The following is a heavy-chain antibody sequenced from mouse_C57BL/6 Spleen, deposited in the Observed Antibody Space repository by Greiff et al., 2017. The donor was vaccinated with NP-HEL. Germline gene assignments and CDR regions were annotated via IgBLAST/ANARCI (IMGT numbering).Heavy chain of an antibody. CDR2: IDPEDGET. CDR3: ARSNPYAMDY. Sequence: VQLQQSGAELVKPGASVKFSCTASGFNIKDYYMHWVKQRTEQGLEWIGRIDPEDGETKSAPKFQGKATITADTSSNTAHLQLSSLTSEDTAVYYCARSNPYAMDYWGQGTSVTVSS. D-gene: IGHD2-5*01. J-gene: IGHJ4*01. V-gene: IGHV14-2*01. CDR1: GFNIKDYY.